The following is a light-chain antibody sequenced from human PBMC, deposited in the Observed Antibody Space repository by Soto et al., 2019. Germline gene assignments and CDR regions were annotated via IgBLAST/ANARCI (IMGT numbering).Light chain of an antibody. J-gene: IGKJ2*01. CDR1: QSVDTK. V-gene: IGKV3-15*01. CDR2: GAS. CDR3: QQYNNWYT. Sequence: ETVMTQSPATLSVSPGERATLSCRASQSVDTKLAWYQHKPGQAPRLLIYGASTRATGIPARFSGSGSGTEFTLTISSLQYEDFAVYFCQQYNNWYTYGQGTKLEIK.